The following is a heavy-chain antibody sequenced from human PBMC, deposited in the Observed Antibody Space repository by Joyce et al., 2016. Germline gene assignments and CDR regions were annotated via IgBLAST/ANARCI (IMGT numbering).Heavy chain of an antibody. Sequence: QVQLLQSGAEVKKPGASVKVSCQVSGYPFTGYYLHWVRQAPGQGLEWVGWITPNNGDTSSAQKFQDRVTMTRDRSINTAYMELSGLRSDDTALYYCARFSDAFDIWGQGTMVTVSS. J-gene: IGHJ3*02. V-gene: IGHV1-2*02. CDR2: ITPNNGDT. CDR3: ARFSDAFDI. CDR1: GYPFTGYY.